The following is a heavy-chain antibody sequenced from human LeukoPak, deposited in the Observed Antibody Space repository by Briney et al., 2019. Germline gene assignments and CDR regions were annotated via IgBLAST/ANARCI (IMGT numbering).Heavy chain of an antibody. J-gene: IGHJ5*01. Sequence: GGSLRLSCAASGFXFSFPAISWLRQPPGKGLEWVSTINANSVASSYAASVRGRFTISRDNSKSTLYLHLNTLRVEDTAVYYCAKPISGGLAVTADWFDPWGQGTLVVVSS. CDR1: GFXFSFPA. D-gene: IGHD6-19*01. CDR2: INANSVAS. CDR3: AKPISGGLAVTADWFDP. V-gene: IGHV3-23*01.